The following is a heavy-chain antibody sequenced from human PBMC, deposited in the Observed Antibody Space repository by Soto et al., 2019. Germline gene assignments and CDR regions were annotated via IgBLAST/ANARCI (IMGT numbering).Heavy chain of an antibody. J-gene: IGHJ4*02. V-gene: IGHV3-30*01. D-gene: IGHD3-22*01. Sequence: DSVKGRFTISRDNSKNTLYLQMNSLRAEDTAVYYCARDGNNYDSSGPCFENWGQGTLVTVSS. CDR3: ARDGNNYDSSGPCFEN.